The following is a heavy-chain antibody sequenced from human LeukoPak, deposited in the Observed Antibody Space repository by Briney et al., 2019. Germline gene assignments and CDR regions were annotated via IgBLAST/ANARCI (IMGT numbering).Heavy chain of an antibody. CDR3: AKSNGYGXIDX. V-gene: IGHV4-59*12. J-gene: IGHJ3*02. D-gene: IGHD3-10*01. CDR1: GGSISSYY. CDR2: IYYSGST. Sequence: PSETLSLTCTVSGGSISSYYWSWIRQPPGKGLEWIGYIYYSGSTNYNPSLKSRVTISLDTSRNQFSLKLNSVTAADTAVYYCAKSNGYGXIDXXGQGTMVTVX.